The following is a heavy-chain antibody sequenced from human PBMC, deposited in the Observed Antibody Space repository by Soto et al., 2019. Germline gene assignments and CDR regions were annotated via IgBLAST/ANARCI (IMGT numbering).Heavy chain of an antibody. J-gene: IGHJ4*02. D-gene: IGHD3-16*01. V-gene: IGHV3-30*18. Sequence: QVQLVESGGGVVQPGRSLRLSCAASGFIFSSCGMHWVRQAPGKGLEWVAVISYDGINKYYGDSVKGRFAISRDNSKNTLYLQMNSLSADDTAVYYCVQDRGPFGDGRERGDYSGQGTLVAVSS. CDR1: GFIFSSCG. CDR3: VQDRGPFGDGRERGDY. CDR2: ISYDGINK.